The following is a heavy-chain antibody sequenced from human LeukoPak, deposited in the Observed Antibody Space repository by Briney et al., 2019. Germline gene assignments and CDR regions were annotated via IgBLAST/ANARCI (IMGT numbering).Heavy chain of an antibody. CDR3: ARAESDSSGYDY. Sequence: GGPLRLSCAASGFTFSSYDMHWVRQATGKGLEWVSAIGTAGDTYYPGSVKGRFTISRENAKNSLYLQMNSLRAGDTAVYYCARAESDSSGYDYWGQGTLVTVSS. J-gene: IGHJ4*02. V-gene: IGHV3-13*01. D-gene: IGHD3-22*01. CDR2: IGTAGDT. CDR1: GFTFSSYD.